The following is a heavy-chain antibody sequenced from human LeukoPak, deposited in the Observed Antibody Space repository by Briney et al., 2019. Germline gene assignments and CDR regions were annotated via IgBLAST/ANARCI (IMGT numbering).Heavy chain of an antibody. D-gene: IGHD5-12*01. CDR3: ARDHRYAFDN. V-gene: IGHV3-48*01. Sequence: GGSLRLSCAASGFNFVDYSMNWVRQAPGKGMEWISYIGISSGNTKYADSVKGRFTISRDKARNSLYLQMNSLRVEDTAVYYCARDHRYAFDNWGHGTLVTVSS. J-gene: IGHJ4*01. CDR1: GFNFVDYS. CDR2: IGISSGNT.